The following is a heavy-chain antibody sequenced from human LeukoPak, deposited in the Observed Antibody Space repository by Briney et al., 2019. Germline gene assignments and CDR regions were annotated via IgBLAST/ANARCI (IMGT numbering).Heavy chain of an antibody. J-gene: IGHJ5*02. D-gene: IGHD1-14*01. V-gene: IGHV3-23*01. CDR2: ISGSGGST. Sequence: PGGSLRLSCAASGFTFSSYAMSWVRQAPGKGVEWVSAISGSGGSTYYADSVKGRFNISRDNSKKTLYLQMNSLRAEDTAVYYCAKDPGNRDKGNWFDPWGQGTLVTVSS. CDR3: AKDPGNRDKGNWFDP. CDR1: GFTFSSYA.